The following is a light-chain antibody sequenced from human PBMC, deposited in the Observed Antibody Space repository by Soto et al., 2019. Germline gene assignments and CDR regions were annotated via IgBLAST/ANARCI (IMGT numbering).Light chain of an antibody. J-gene: IGKJ2*01. CDR1: QSVSSN. Sequence: EIVMTQSPATLSVSPGDRATLSCRASQSVSSNLAWYQQKPGQAPRLLIYCASTRATGIPARFSGSGSGTDFTLTISSLQSEDFAVYYCQQYNNWPPYTFGQGTKLEIK. CDR3: QQYNNWPPYT. V-gene: IGKV3-15*01. CDR2: CAS.